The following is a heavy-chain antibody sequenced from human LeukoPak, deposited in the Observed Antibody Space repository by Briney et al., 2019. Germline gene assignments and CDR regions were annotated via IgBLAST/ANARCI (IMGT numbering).Heavy chain of an antibody. CDR2: INHSGST. J-gene: IGHJ4*02. V-gene: IGHV4-34*01. CDR1: GGSFSGYY. D-gene: IGHD6-13*01. CDR3: ARITIPIAAAGNDYFDY. Sequence: SETLSLTCAVYGGSFSGYYWSWIRQPPGKGLEWIGEINHSGSTNYNPSLKSRVTISVDTSKNQFSLKLSSETAADTAVYYCARITIPIAAAGNDYFDYRGQGTLVTVSS.